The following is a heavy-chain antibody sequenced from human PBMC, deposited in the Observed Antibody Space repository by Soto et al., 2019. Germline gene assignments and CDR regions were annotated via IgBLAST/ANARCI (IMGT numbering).Heavy chain of an antibody. D-gene: IGHD3-10*01. Sequence: PGGSLRLSCAASGFTFSSYAMHWVRQAPGKGLEWVAVISYDGSNKYYADSVKGRFTISRDNSKNTLYLQMNSLRAEDTAVYYCARAMVRGVIRYYYYGMDVWGQGTTVTVSS. CDR1: GFTFSSYA. CDR2: ISYDGSNK. CDR3: ARAMVRGVIRYYYYGMDV. J-gene: IGHJ6*02. V-gene: IGHV3-30-3*01.